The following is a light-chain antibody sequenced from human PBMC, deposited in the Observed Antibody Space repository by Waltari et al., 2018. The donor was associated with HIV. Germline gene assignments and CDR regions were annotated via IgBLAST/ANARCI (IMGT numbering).Light chain of an antibody. Sequence: QSVLNQSPSASGTPGQRVIISCSGSSSNLGSNTVTCYQQFPGTAPKLLIYSYGQRPSGVPERFSGSKSATSASLAISGLRSEDEADYYCATWDDSLNAWVFGGGTKLTVL. CDR1: SSNLGSNT. V-gene: IGLV1-44*01. CDR2: SYG. J-gene: IGLJ3*02. CDR3: ATWDDSLNAWV.